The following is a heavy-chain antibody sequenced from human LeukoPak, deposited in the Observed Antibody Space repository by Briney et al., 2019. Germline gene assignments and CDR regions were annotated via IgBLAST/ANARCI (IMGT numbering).Heavy chain of an antibody. J-gene: IGHJ4*02. CDR2: IYSGGST. Sequence: GGSLRLSCAASGFTVSSSYMGWVRQAPGKGLEWVSLIYSGGSTYYAASVKGRFTISRDNSKNTLYLQMNSLRPEDTAVYYCAKGYNYAYEYWGQGTLVTVSS. CDR3: AKGYNYAYEY. D-gene: IGHD5-18*01. V-gene: IGHV3-53*01. CDR1: GFTVSSSY.